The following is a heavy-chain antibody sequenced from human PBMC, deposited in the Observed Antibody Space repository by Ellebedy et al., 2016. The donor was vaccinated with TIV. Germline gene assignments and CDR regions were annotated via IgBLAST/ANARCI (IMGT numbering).Heavy chain of an antibody. Sequence: SETLSLTCSVSGDSIRSGGYYWGWVRQPPGKGLEWIGHIYYSGTTYYNPSLKSRFDISVDMSETHFSLKMTSVTAADTAMYYCVRDFHDYGVDPFDVWGQGTMVTVSS. D-gene: IGHD4-17*01. J-gene: IGHJ3*01. CDR3: VRDFHDYGVDPFDV. V-gene: IGHV4-31*03. CDR2: IYYSGTT. CDR1: GDSIRSGGYY.